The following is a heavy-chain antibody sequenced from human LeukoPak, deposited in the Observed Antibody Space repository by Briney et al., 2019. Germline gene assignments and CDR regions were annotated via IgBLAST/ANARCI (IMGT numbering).Heavy chain of an antibody. CDR3: ARSSGYSYGYAHYYYYYMDV. CDR2: IKPSGGDT. D-gene: IGHD5-18*01. J-gene: IGHJ6*03. CDR1: GYTFTDYN. V-gene: IGHV1-46*04. Sequence: ASVKVSCKTSGYTFTDYNLHWVRQAPGQRLEWMGIIKPSGGDTSYAQTLQGRVFMTRDTSTSTVYMELSSLKSEDTAVYYCARSSGYSYGYAHYYYYYMDVWGKGTTVTVSS.